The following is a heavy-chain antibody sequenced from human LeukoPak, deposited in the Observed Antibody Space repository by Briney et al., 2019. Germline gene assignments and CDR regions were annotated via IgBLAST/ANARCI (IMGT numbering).Heavy chain of an antibody. D-gene: IGHD4-17*01. CDR2: IWYDGSNK. J-gene: IGHJ6*02. Sequence: GGSLRLSCAASGFAFNVFGMHWVRQAPGKGLEWVAVIWYDGSNKYYADSVRGRFTISRDNSKNTLYLQMNSLRAEDTAVYYCARDLGYGDYVGGMDVWGQGTTVTVSS. V-gene: IGHV3-33*01. CDR3: ARDLGYGDYVGGMDV. CDR1: GFAFNVFG.